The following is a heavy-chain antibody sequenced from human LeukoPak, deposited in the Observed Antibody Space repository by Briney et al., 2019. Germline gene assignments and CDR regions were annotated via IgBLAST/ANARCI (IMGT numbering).Heavy chain of an antibody. D-gene: IGHD1-26*01. J-gene: IGHJ2*01. CDR3: AKDRMVGASYWYFDL. CDR2: ISSSGSGGNT. V-gene: IGHV3-23*01. CDR1: GVTLSSYA. Sequence: GGSLRLSCAASGVTLSSYAMSWARQAPGKGLEWVSGISSSGSGGNTYYADSVKGRFTISRDSSKNTLFLHMNTLRAEDTAIYYCAKDRMVGASYWYFDLWGRGTLVTVSS.